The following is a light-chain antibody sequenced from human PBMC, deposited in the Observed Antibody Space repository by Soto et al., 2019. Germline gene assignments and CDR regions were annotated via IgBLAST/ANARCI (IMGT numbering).Light chain of an antibody. CDR2: LAS. Sequence: LTQSPSSMSASVGDRVTISCRASQGIGFYLAWYQHRPGQAPRLLIYLASNRAAGVPARFSGSGSGTDFTLTISDVEPEDFAVYYCHQRQSWPRTFGQGTTVDI. CDR1: QGIGFY. J-gene: IGKJ1*01. V-gene: IGKV3-11*01. CDR3: HQRQSWPRT.